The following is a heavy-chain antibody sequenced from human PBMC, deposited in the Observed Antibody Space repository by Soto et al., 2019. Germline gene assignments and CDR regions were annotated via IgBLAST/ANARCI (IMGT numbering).Heavy chain of an antibody. J-gene: IGHJ4*02. Sequence: ETLSLTCLVSGGSISSLYWSWLRQAPGKGLEWIGYVSHNGTTNTNPSLRSRGTSAIDTSRNHCARKWNSVTAADTAGYYCARGFCTGVGRQLNYCDDGGKGARVT. CDR1: GGSISSLY. D-gene: IGHD2-8*02. V-gene: IGHV4-59*11. CDR2: VSHNGTT. CDR3: ARGFCTGVGRQLNYCDD.